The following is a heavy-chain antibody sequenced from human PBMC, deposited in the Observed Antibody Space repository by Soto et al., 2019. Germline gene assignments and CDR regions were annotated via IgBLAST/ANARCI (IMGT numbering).Heavy chain of an antibody. CDR1: GGSIRGGVRS. D-gene: IGHD2-8*01. V-gene: IGHV4-30-4*01. J-gene: IGHJ2*01. Sequence: SETLSLTCTVSGGSIRGGVRSWSWIRQPPGKGLEWIGHIFDSGSTYYNPSLKSRLTISVDTSKNQFSLRLSSVTAADTAVYYCAREIMPLTNDWYFDLWGRGTLVTVSS. CDR3: AREIMPLTNDWYFDL. CDR2: IFDSGST.